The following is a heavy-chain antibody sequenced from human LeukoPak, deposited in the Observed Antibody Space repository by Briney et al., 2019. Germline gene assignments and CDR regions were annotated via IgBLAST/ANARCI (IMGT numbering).Heavy chain of an antibody. V-gene: IGHV3-21*06. Sequence: GGSLRLSCTASGFTGGLSLSSSSMSWVRLAPGKGLEWVPSISSVSSFIFYADSVKGRFTISRDNAKNSVFLHMNSLRAEDTALYYCARDQGDFTSTAVQWGQGTLVTVSS. CDR1: GFTGGLSLSSSS. D-gene: IGHD2-21*02. J-gene: IGHJ1*01. CDR3: ARDQGDFTSTAVQ. CDR2: ISSVSSFI.